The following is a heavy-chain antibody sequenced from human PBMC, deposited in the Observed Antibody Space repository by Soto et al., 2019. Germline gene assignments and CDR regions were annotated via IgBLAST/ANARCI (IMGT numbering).Heavy chain of an antibody. Sequence: GGSLRLSCAASGFTFTRYSMNWVRQAPGKGLEWVSSISSTTNYIYYGDSMKGRFTISRDNAKNSLYLEMNSLRAEDTAVYYCARESEDLTSNFDYWDQGTLVTVSS. CDR2: ISSTTNYI. CDR3: ARESEDLTSNFDY. J-gene: IGHJ4*02. CDR1: GFTFTRYS. V-gene: IGHV3-21*06.